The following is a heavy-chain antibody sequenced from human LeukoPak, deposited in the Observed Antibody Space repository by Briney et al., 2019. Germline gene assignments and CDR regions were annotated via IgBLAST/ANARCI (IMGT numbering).Heavy chain of an antibody. CDR3: AGDPHPYSSSWYWFDP. CDR2: ISSSSSYI. V-gene: IGHV3-21*01. D-gene: IGHD6-13*01. CDR1: GFTFSTYS. J-gene: IGHJ5*02. Sequence: GGSLRLSCAASGFTFSTYSMNWVRQAPGKGLEWVSSISSSSSYIYYADSVKGRFTISRDNAKNSLYLQMNSLRAEDTAVYYCAGDPHPYSSSWYWFDPWGQGTQVTVSS.